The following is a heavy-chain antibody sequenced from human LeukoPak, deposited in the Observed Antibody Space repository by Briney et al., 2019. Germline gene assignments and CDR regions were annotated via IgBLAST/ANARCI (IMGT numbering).Heavy chain of an antibody. Sequence: LRLSCAASEFIFSDYGMHWVRQPPGKGLEWIGEINHSGSTNYNPSLESRVTISIDTSKSQFSLKLGSVTVADTAVYYCARGGYSSSWLNYWGQGTLVTVSS. D-gene: IGHD6-13*01. CDR3: ARGGYSSSWLNY. J-gene: IGHJ4*02. V-gene: IGHV4-34*01. CDR2: INHSGST. CDR1: EFIFSDYG.